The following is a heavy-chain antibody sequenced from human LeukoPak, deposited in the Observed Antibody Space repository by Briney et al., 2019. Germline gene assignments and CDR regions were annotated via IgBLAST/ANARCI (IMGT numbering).Heavy chain of an antibody. Sequence: GGSLRLSCAASGFTFSTYAMSWVRQAPGKGLEWVSSISSSGDRTFYADSVKDRFTISRDNSENTLYLQMSRLRAEDTAVYYCAKDRPNYHESNGHYHRPNRDYWGQGTLVTVSS. CDR3: AKDRPNYHESNGHYHRPNRDY. J-gene: IGHJ4*02. CDR1: GFTFSTYA. CDR2: ISSSGDRT. D-gene: IGHD3-22*01. V-gene: IGHV3-23*01.